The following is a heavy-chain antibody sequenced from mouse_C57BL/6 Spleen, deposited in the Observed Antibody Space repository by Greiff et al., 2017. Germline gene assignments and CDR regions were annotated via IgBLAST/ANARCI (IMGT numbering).Heavy chain of an antibody. V-gene: IGHV3-6*01. CDR1: GYSITSGYY. CDR2: ISYDGSN. Sequence: EVQLVESGPGLVKPSQSLSLTCSVTGYSITSGYYWNWIRQFPGNKLEWMGYISYDGSNNYNPSLKNRISITRDPSKNQFFLKLNSVTTEDTATYYCARDRDYWGQGTTLTVSS. J-gene: IGHJ2*01. CDR3: ARDRDY.